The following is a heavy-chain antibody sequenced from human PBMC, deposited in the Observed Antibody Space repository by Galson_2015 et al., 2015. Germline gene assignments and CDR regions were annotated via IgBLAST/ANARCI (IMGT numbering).Heavy chain of an antibody. CDR3: ARGGGGSSGWYRAFDI. J-gene: IGHJ3*02. CDR2: IYYSGST. V-gene: IGHV4-59*01. Sequence: ETLSLPCTVSGGSISSYYWSWIRQPPGKGLEWIGYIYYSGSTNYSPSLNSRVTISVDTSKNQFSLKLSSVTAADTAVYYCARGGGGSSGWYRAFDIWGQGTMVTVSA. CDR1: GGSISSYY. D-gene: IGHD6-19*01.